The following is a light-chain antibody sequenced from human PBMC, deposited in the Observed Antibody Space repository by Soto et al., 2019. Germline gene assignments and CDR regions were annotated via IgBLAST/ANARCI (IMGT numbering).Light chain of an antibody. V-gene: IGKV1-5*03. Sequence: DIQLTQSPSTLSASVGDRVIITCRASQYINTWLAWYQQKPGRAPKLLTYSSSSLESGVPSRFSGSGSGSEFTLTISSLQSDDFATYYCQQYQGFPFTFGQGTKLEI. J-gene: IGKJ2*01. CDR3: QQYQGFPFT. CDR1: QYINTW. CDR2: SSS.